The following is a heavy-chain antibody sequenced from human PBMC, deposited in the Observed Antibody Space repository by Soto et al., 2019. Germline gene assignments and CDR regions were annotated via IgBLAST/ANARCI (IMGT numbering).Heavy chain of an antibody. D-gene: IGHD4-4*01. CDR2: IYPGDSDT. Sequence: PGESLKISCKGSGYSFTSYWIGWVRQMPGKGLEWMGIIYPGDSDTRYSPSFQGQVTISADKSISTAYLQWSSLKASDTAMYYCARHEIGEGGNYANYYYYYYMDVWGKGTTVTVSS. CDR3: ARHEIGEGGNYANYYYYYYMDV. CDR1: GYSFTSYW. V-gene: IGHV5-51*01. J-gene: IGHJ6*03.